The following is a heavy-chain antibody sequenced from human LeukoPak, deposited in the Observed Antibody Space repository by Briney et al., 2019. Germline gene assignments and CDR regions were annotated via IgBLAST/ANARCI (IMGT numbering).Heavy chain of an antibody. J-gene: IGHJ4*02. CDR3: ARVRGINYYDTRGYYDY. D-gene: IGHD3-22*01. CDR1: GFTFDDYG. Sequence: PGGSLRLSCAAAGFTFDDYGMSWVRQVPGKGLEWVSAINWNGASTGYGDSVKGRFTISRDNAKNSLYLQVNGLRAEDTALYYCARVRGINYYDTRGYYDYWGQGTLVTVSS. CDR2: INWNGAST. V-gene: IGHV3-20*04.